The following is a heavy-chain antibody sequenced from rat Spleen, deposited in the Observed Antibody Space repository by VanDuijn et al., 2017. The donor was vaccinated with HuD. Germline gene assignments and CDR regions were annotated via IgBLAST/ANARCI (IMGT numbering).Heavy chain of an antibody. J-gene: IGHJ4*01. CDR1: GFTFTNYG. V-gene: IGHV2-45*01. CDR2: IRTGGNT. D-gene: IGHD1-1*01. CDR3: ARVSFYYYSGGYVMDA. Sequence: VQLVESGGGLVQPGRSLKLSCAASGFTFTNYGVAWVRQPPGKGLEWMGVIRTGGNTEYNSLLKSRLSISRDTSKSQVFLKMNSLQTEDTATYYCARVSFYYYSGGYVMDAWGQGASVTVSS.